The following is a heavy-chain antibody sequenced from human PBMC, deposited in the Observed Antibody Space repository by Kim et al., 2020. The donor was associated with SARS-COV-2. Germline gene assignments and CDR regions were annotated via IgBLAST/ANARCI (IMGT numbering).Heavy chain of an antibody. CDR3: ARERTRLYGGNSLVFDY. CDR1: GGSVSSGSYY. CDR2: IYYSGST. J-gene: IGHJ4*02. V-gene: IGHV4-61*01. D-gene: IGHD4-17*01. Sequence: SETLSLTCTVSGGSVSSGSYYWSWIRQPPGKGLEWIGYIYYSGSTNYNPSLKSRVTISVDTSKNQFSLKLSSVTAADTAVYYCARERTRLYGGNSLVFDYWGQGTLVTVSS.